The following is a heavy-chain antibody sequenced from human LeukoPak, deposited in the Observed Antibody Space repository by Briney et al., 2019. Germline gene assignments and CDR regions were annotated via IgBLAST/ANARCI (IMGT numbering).Heavy chain of an antibody. CDR2: IIPIFGTA. V-gene: IGHV1-69*13. Sequence: SVKVSCKASGGTFSSYAISWVRQAPGHRLEWMGGIIPIFGTANYAQKFQGRVTITADESTSTAYRELSSLRSEDTAVYYCARVVPAARIDYWGQGTLVTVSS. CDR1: GGTFSSYA. J-gene: IGHJ4*02. CDR3: ARVVPAARIDY. D-gene: IGHD2-2*01.